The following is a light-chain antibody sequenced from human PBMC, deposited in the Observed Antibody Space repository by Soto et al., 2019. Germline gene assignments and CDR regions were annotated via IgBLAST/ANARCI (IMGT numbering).Light chain of an antibody. Sequence: ALTQPPSASGSPGQSVTISCTGTSSDVGGYNYVSWYQQHPGKAPKLMIYEVSKRPSGVPDRFSGSKSGNTASLTVSGLQAEDEADYYCSSYAGSNNVFGTGTKVTVL. CDR2: EVS. J-gene: IGLJ1*01. V-gene: IGLV2-8*01. CDR3: SSYAGSNNV. CDR1: SSDVGGYNY.